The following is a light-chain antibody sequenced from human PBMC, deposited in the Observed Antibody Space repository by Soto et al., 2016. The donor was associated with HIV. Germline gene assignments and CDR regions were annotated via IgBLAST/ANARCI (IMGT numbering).Light chain of an antibody. CDR1: NIGSKT. CDR3: QVWDSSSDVV. CDR2: DDR. J-gene: IGLJ2*01. V-gene: IGLV3-21*03. Sequence: SYELTQPPSVSVAPGKTARITCGGNNIGSKTVHWYQQRPGQAPVLVVYDDRDRPSGIPERFSGSNSGDTATLTISRVEAGDEADYYCQVWDSSSDVVFGGGTKLTVL.